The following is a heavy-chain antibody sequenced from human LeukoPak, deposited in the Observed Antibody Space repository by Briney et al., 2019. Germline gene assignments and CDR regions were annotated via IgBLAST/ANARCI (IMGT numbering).Heavy chain of an antibody. D-gene: IGHD5-24*01. CDR1: GFTFSSYA. J-gene: IGHJ4*02. V-gene: IGHV3-23*01. Sequence: GGSLRLSCAASGFTFSSYAMSWVRQAPGKGLERVSAISGSGGSTYYADSVKGRFTISRDNSKNTLYLQMNSLRAEDTAVYYCAKDVTRRDGYNYPFDYWGQGTLVTVSS. CDR2: ISGSGGST. CDR3: AKDVTRRDGYNYPFDY.